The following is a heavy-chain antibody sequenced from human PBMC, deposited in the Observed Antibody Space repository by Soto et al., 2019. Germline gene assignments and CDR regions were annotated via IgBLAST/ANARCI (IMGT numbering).Heavy chain of an antibody. V-gene: IGHV6-1*01. D-gene: IGHD2-15*01. CDR2: TYYRSKWYN. CDR3: ARTPVGYCSGGSCYGNMDV. Sequence: KQSQTLSLTCAISGDSVSSNSAAWNWIRQSPSRGLEWLGRTYYRSKWYNDYAVSVKSRITINPDTSKNQFSLQLNSMTPEDTAVYYCARTPVGYCSGGSCYGNMDVWGKGTTVTVSS. CDR1: GDSVSSNSAA. J-gene: IGHJ6*03.